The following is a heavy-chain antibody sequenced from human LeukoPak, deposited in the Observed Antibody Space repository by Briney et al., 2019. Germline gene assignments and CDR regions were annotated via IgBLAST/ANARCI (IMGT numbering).Heavy chain of an antibody. CDR2: INHSGST. J-gene: IGHJ4*02. V-gene: IGHV4-34*01. CDR3: ARAVSWVYSSSWYFGGSYYFDY. D-gene: IGHD6-13*01. CDR1: GGSFSGYY. Sequence: PSETLSLTCAVYGGSFSGYYWSWIRQPPGKGLEWIGEINHSGSTNYNPSLKSRVTISVDTSKNQFSLKLSSVTAADTAVYYCARAVSWVYSSSWYFGGSYYFDYWGQGTLVTVSS.